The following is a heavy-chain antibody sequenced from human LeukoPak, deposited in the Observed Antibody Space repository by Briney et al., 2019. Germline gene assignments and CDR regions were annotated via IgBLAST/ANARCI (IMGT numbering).Heavy chain of an antibody. J-gene: IGHJ4*02. D-gene: IGHD3-22*01. CDR1: GGSISSYY. Sequence: SETLSLTCTVSGGSISSYYWSWIRQPPGKGPEWIGYIYYSGSTNYNPSLKSRVTISVDTSKNQFSLKLSSMTAAHTAVYYCARETPHYYGTSGYYPGYFDYWGQGTLVTVSS. CDR2: IYYSGST. V-gene: IGHV4-59*01. CDR3: ARETPHYYGTSGYYPGYFDY.